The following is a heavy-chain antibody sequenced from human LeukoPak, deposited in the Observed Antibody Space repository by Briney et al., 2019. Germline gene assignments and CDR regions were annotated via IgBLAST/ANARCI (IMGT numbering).Heavy chain of an antibody. D-gene: IGHD2-21*02. CDR3: AKGDRGFDY. J-gene: IGHJ4*02. CDR1: GFTFSSYG. Sequence: PGRSLRLSCAASGFTFSSYGMHWVRQAPGKGLEWVAVISCDGSNKYYADSVKGRFTISRDNSKNTLYLQMNSLRAEDTAVYYCAKGDRGFDYWGQGTLVTVSS. V-gene: IGHV3-30*18. CDR2: ISCDGSNK.